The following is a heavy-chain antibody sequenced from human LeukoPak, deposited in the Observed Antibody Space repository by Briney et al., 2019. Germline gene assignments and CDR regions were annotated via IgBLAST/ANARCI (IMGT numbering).Heavy chain of an antibody. CDR2: INPNSGGT. Sequence: ASVKVSCKASEYTFTGYYMHWVRQAPGQGLEWMGWINPNSGGTNYARKFQGRVTMTRDTSISTAYMELSRLRSDDTAVYYCARDAIAAAGTQLPYYYYYMDVWGKGTTVTISS. V-gene: IGHV1-2*02. J-gene: IGHJ6*03. D-gene: IGHD6-13*01. CDR3: ARDAIAAAGTQLPYYYYYMDV. CDR1: EYTFTGYY.